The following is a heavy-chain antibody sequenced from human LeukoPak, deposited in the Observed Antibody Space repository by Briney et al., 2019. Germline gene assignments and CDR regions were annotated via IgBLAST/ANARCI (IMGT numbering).Heavy chain of an antibody. V-gene: IGHV4-39*01. J-gene: IGHJ4*02. Sequence: PSETLSLTCTVSGGSISSGTYYWGWIRQPPGKGLEWIGSIYYSGSTYYNPSLKSRVTISVDTSKNQLSLKLSSVTAADTAVYYCARRTRYRSSSTIDYWGQGTLVIVSS. CDR1: GGSISSGTYY. CDR3: ARRTRYRSSSTIDY. CDR2: IYYSGST. D-gene: IGHD6-6*01.